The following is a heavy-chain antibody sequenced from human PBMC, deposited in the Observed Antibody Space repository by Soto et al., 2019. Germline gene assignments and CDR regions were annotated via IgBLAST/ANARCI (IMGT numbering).Heavy chain of an antibody. J-gene: IGHJ5*02. D-gene: IGHD4-4*01. Sequence: SEILSLTCTVSGDSVSRSRYYCSWIRQPPGKGLEWIGYMYYTGSTNYHPSLKSRVSISVDTSKNQFSLKLSSVTAADTAVYYCATTVSEGNWFDPWGQGTLVTVSS. CDR1: GDSVSRSRYY. V-gene: IGHV4-61*01. CDR2: MYYTGST. CDR3: ATTVSEGNWFDP.